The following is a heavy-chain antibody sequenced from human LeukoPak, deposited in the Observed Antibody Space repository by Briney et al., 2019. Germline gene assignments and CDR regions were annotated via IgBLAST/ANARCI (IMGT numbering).Heavy chain of an antibody. Sequence: PGGSLTLSCAASGFTFSSYSMNWVRQAPGKGLEWVSSISSSSSYIYYADSVKGRFTISRDNAKNSLYLQMNSLRAEDTAVYYCARERDGDYDYWGQGTLVTVSS. V-gene: IGHV3-21*01. CDR2: ISSSSSYI. CDR1: GFTFSSYS. CDR3: ARERDGDYDY. J-gene: IGHJ4*02. D-gene: IGHD4-17*01.